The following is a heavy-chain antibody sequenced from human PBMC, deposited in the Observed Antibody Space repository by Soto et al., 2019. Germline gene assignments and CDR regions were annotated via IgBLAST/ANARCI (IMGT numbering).Heavy chain of an antibody. J-gene: IGHJ6*02. V-gene: IGHV3-15*01. CDR2: IKSKTDGGTA. Sequence: EVQLVESGGGLVKPGGSLRLSCAASGFIFSKAWMSWVRQAPGKGLEWVGRIKSKTDGGTADYAAPVKGRFTISRADSKNKVTLKINRLKTEVTAVYYGATYTKCSTSVCYPCCYGMDVWGQGTTVTVSS. CDR3: ATYTKCSTSVCYPCCYGMDV. D-gene: IGHD2-8*01. CDR1: GFIFSKAW.